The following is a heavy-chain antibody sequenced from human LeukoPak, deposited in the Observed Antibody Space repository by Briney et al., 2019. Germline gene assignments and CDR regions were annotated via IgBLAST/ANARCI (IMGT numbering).Heavy chain of an antibody. J-gene: IGHJ5*02. CDR1: GFTFDDYA. V-gene: IGHV3-9*01. CDR3: AKGGSPIAAAGTS. Sequence: GGSLRLSCAASGFTFDDYAMHWVRQAPGKGLEWVSGISWNSGSIGYADSVKGRFTISRDNAKNSLYLQMNSLRAEDTALYYCAKGGSPIAAAGTSWVQGTLVTVSS. CDR2: ISWNSGSI. D-gene: IGHD6-13*01.